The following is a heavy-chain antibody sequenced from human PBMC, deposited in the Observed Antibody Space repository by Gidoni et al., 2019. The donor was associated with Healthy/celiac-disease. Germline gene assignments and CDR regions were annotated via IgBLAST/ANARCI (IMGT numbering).Heavy chain of an antibody. J-gene: IGHJ2*01. CDR3: ARDGIMVYGSFDL. D-gene: IGHD2-8*01. CDR1: GFPFSSYS. CDR2: ISSSSSTI. Sequence: EVQLVESGGGLVQPGGSLRLSCAASGFPFSSYSMNWVRQAPGKGLECVSYISSSSSTIYYADSVKGRFTISRDNAKNSLYLQMNSLRAEDTAVYYCARDGIMVYGSFDLWGRGTLVTVSS. V-gene: IGHV3-48*01.